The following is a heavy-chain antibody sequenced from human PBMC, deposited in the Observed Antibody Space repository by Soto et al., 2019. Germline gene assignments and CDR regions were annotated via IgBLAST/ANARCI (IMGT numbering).Heavy chain of an antibody. CDR2: INAGNGHT. V-gene: IGHV1-3*01. D-gene: IGHD6-19*01. CDR3: ARGGIGWPFDY. J-gene: IGHJ4*02. CDR1: GYTFSNYG. Sequence: ASVKVSCKASGYTFSNYGMYWVRQAPGQRLEWMGWINAGNGHTEYSQKFQGRVTITRDTSATTAYMELSSLTSEDTAVYYCARGGIGWPFDYWGQGTLVTVSS.